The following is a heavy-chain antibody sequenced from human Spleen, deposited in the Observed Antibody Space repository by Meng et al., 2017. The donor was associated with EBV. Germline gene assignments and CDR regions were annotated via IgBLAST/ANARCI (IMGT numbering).Heavy chain of an antibody. CDR1: GGSISSGGYY. D-gene: IGHD6-25*01. CDR3: ARGAAKWFDP. J-gene: IGHJ5*02. Sequence: QVQVQESGPGLVKPSQTLSLPCDVSGGSISSGGYYWSWIRQPPGKGLEWIGYINYRGNTYDNPSLRSRAALSVDTSKNQFSLKLSSVTAADTAVYYCARGAAKWFDPWGPGTLVTVSS. V-gene: IGHV4-30-4*01. CDR2: INYRGNT.